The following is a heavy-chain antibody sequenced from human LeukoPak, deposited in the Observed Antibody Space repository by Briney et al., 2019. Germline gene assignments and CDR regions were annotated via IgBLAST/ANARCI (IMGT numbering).Heavy chain of an antibody. CDR3: ARVSPSRYDFWSGYYLD. Sequence: ASVKLSCKASGYSFNDKYLHWVRQAPGQGLEWMGSINPNSGGTNYAQKFQGRVTMTTDTSMSTDYMELSRLTSDDTAVYYCARVSPSRYDFWSGYYLDWGQGTLVTVSS. D-gene: IGHD3-3*01. CDR1: GYSFNDKY. V-gene: IGHV1-2*02. J-gene: IGHJ4*02. CDR2: INPNSGGT.